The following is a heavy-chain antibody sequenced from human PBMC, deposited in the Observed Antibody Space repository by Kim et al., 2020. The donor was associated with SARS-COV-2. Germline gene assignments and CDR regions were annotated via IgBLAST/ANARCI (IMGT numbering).Heavy chain of an antibody. J-gene: IGHJ6*03. D-gene: IGHD6-13*01. CDR2: ISYDGSNK. V-gene: IGHV3-33*08. Sequence: GGSLRLSCVASGFTFSNYAMHWVHQAPGKGLEWVAVISYDGSNKYYADSVKGRFTVSRDNSNNTLYLQMNSLRAEDTAVYYCAKSGAAVWPGTYYY. CDR3: AKSGAAVWPGTYYY. CDR1: GFTFSNYA.